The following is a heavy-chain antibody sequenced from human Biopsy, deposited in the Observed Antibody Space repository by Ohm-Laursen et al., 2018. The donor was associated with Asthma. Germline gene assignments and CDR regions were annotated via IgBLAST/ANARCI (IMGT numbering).Heavy chain of an antibody. Sequence: GTLSLTCGLSSGSGGYMRSGNYYWGWIRQPPGKGLEWIGRIYYSGTTYYNPSRESRVTVSADTSKNQFSLKLTAVTAADTAVYYCVRGSSSWHHGPFHYYYGLDVWGQGTTATVSS. D-gene: IGHD6-13*01. CDR2: IYYSGTT. CDR1: GGYMRSGNYY. V-gene: IGHV4-39*01. CDR3: VRGSSSWHHGPFHYYYGLDV. J-gene: IGHJ6*02.